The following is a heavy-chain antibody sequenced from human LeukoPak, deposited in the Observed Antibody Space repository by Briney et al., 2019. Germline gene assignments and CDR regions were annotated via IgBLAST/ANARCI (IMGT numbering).Heavy chain of an antibody. V-gene: IGHV3-23*01. D-gene: IGHD4-17*01. J-gene: IGHJ4*02. Sequence: GGSLRLSCAASGFTFSSYAMSWVRQAPGKGLEWVSAISGSGGSTYYADSVKGRFTISGDNSKNTLYLQMNSLRAEDTAVYYCAKSYYLDDYGDYYFDYWGQGTLVTVSS. CDR1: GFTFSSYA. CDR3: AKSYYLDDYGDYYFDY. CDR2: ISGSGGST.